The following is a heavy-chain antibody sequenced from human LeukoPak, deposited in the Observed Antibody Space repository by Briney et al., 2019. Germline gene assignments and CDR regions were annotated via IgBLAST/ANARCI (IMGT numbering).Heavy chain of an antibody. D-gene: IGHD3-22*01. CDR1: GGPISSGDYY. V-gene: IGHV4-30-4*01. J-gene: IGHJ4*02. Sequence: PSETLSLTCTVSGGPISSGDYYWSWIRQPPGKGLEWIGYIYYSGSTYYNPPLKSRVTISVDMSKNQFSLKLSSVTAADTAVYYCARGAGIVVVTSFDYWGQGTLVTVSS. CDR3: ARGAGIVVVTSFDY. CDR2: IYYSGST.